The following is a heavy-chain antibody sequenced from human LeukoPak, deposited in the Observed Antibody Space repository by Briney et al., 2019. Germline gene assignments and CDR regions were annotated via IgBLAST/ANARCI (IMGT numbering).Heavy chain of an antibody. D-gene: IGHD2-21*02. V-gene: IGHV3-33*01. CDR2: IWYDGSNK. J-gene: IGHJ4*02. Sequence: GRSLRLSCAASGFTFSSYGMHWVRQAPGKGLEWVAVIWYDGSNKYYADSVKGRFTISRDNSKNTLYLQMNSLRAEDTAVYYCARDYCGGDCSFDYWGQGTLVTLSS. CDR3: ARDYCGGDCSFDY. CDR1: GFTFSSYG.